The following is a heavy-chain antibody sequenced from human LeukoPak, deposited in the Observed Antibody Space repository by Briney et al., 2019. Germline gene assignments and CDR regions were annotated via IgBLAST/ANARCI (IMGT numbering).Heavy chain of an antibody. Sequence: SQTLSLTCAVSGGSISSGGYSWSWIRQPPGKGLEWIGYIYHSGSTYYNPSLKSRVTISVDTSKNQFSLNLSSVTAADTAVYYCARFDSSGYLIDYWGQGTLVTVSS. CDR2: IYHSGST. D-gene: IGHD3-22*01. CDR1: GGSISSGGYS. V-gene: IGHV4-30-2*05. CDR3: ARFDSSGYLIDY. J-gene: IGHJ4*02.